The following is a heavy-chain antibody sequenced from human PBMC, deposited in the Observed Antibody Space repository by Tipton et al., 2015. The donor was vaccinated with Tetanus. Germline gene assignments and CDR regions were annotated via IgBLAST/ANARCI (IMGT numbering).Heavy chain of an antibody. D-gene: IGHD1-1*01. J-gene: IGHJ4*02. CDR2: IYTSEST. CDR3: ARGVSRDWNGHYFDY. V-gene: IGHV4-4*07. Sequence: LRLSCTVSGGSMSSYYWSWIRQPAGKGLEWIGRIYTSESTNYNPSLKSRLTMSVDTSKNQFSLSLSSVIAADTAVYYCARGVSRDWNGHYFDYWGQGALVTVSS. CDR1: GGSMSSYY.